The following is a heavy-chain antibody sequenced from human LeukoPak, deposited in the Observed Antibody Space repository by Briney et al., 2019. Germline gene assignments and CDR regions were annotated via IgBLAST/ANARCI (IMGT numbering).Heavy chain of an antibody. Sequence: PSETLSLTCTVSGGSISSGGYYWSWIRQHPGKGLEWIGYIYYSGSTNYNPSLKSRVTISVDTSKNQFSLKLSSVTAADTAVYYCARQGFGYYGSSGYLWPFDIWGQGTMVTVSS. D-gene: IGHD3-22*01. J-gene: IGHJ3*02. CDR2: IYYSGST. CDR3: ARQGFGYYGSSGYLWPFDI. CDR1: GGSISSGGYY. V-gene: IGHV4-61*08.